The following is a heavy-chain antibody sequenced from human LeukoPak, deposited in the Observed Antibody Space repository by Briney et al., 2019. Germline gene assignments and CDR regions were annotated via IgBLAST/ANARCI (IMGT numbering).Heavy chain of an antibody. J-gene: IGHJ3*01. CDR3: AKRADYYDFSRAFYDGFDL. D-gene: IGHD3/OR15-3a*01. Sequence: GGSLRLSCAASGFTFRTYGMHWVRQAPGKGLEWVTFIRYDGSDKYYADSVRGRFTISRDNSKNTLFLQMNSLRFDDTAVYYCAKRADYYDFSRAFYDGFDLWGQGTMVTVSS. V-gene: IGHV3-30*02. CDR1: GFTFRTYG. CDR2: IRYDGSDK.